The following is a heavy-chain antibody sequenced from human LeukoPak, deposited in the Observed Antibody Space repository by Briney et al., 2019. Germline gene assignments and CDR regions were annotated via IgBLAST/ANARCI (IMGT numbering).Heavy chain of an antibody. D-gene: IGHD2-8*01. CDR2: INPGDSDT. V-gene: IGHV5-51*01. CDR3: ARSQSGYCSNGVCYCDY. Sequence: GESLKISCKGSGYSFTSYWIGWVRQMPGQGLEWMGIINPGDSDTRYSPSFQGHVTISADKSISTAYLQWSSLKASDTAMYYCARSQSGYCSNGVCYCDYWGQGTLVTVSS. J-gene: IGHJ4*02. CDR1: GYSFTSYW.